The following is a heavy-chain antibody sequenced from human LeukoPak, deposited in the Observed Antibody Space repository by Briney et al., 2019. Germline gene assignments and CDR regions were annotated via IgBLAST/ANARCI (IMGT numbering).Heavy chain of an antibody. CDR3: AKDPNGDYVGAFDF. CDR1: RLTFSNYA. Sequence: GGSLRLSCAASRLTFSNYAMMWVRQAPGKGLEWVSAIFASGGDTRYADSVRGRFTISRDNSRNTLFLQMNSLTADDTAVYYCAKDPNGDYVGAFDFWGQGTMVTVSS. V-gene: IGHV3-23*01. J-gene: IGHJ3*01. CDR2: IFASGGDT. D-gene: IGHD4-17*01.